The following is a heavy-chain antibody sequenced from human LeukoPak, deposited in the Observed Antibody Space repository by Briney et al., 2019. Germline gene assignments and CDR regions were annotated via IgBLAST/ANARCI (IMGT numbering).Heavy chain of an antibody. J-gene: IGHJ4*02. D-gene: IGHD5-12*01. Sequence: LSLTCIVSGGSISSYYWSWIRQPPGKGLEWVSYISSSGSTIYYADSVKGRFTISRDNAKNSLYLQMNSLRAEDTAVYYCAKDSGYDSSFDYWGQGTLVTVSS. CDR3: AKDSGYDSSFDY. CDR2: ISSSGSTI. CDR1: GGSISSYY. V-gene: IGHV3-11*01.